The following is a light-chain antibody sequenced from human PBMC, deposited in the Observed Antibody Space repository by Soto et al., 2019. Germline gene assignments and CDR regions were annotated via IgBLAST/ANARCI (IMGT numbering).Light chain of an antibody. J-gene: IGKJ4*01. CDR1: QSVRSD. CDR3: QHYTERPLT. V-gene: IGKV3-15*01. Sequence: EIVMTQSTATLSVSPGERATRSCRASQSVRSDLAWYQHKSGQAPRLLIYGASTRATGIPARFSGSGSGTEFTLTISSLQSADFAVYYCQHYTERPLTVGGGTNVEI. CDR2: GAS.